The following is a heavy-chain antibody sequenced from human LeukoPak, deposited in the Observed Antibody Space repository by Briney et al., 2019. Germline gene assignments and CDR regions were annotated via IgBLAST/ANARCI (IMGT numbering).Heavy chain of an antibody. CDR2: IYPDESNI. V-gene: IGHV5-51*01. CDR1: GYSFPTYW. D-gene: IGHD2-2*03. J-gene: IGHJ4*02. Sequence: GGSLKISCKVSGYSFPTYWIAWLRQMPGKGREWLGIIYPDESNIRYSPSFQGQVTILADKSISTAYLQWSSLKASDTAMYYCARPPSRGYSSSFEYWGQGTLVTVSS. CDR3: ARPPSRGYSSSFEY.